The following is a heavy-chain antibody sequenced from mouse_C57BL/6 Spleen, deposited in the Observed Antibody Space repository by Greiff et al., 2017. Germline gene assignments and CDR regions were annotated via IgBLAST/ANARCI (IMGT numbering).Heavy chain of an antibody. D-gene: IGHD4-1*01. CDR3: ARHGTDYAMDY. CDR1: GFTFSDYG. Sequence: EVMLVESGGGLVKPGGSLKLSCAASGFTFSDYGMHWVRQAPEKGLEWVAYISSGSSTIYYADTVKGRFTISRDNAKHTLFLQMTSLRSEDTAMYYCARHGTDYAMDYWGQGTSVTVSS. CDR2: ISSGSSTI. V-gene: IGHV5-17*01. J-gene: IGHJ4*01.